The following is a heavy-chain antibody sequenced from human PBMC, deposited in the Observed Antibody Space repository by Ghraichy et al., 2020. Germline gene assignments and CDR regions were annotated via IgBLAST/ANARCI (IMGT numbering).Heavy chain of an antibody. D-gene: IGHD6-19*01. V-gene: IGHV1-69*13. J-gene: IGHJ4*02. CDR1: GGTFSSYA. CDR3: ARVGYSSGWYASFDY. CDR2: IIPIFGTA. Sequence: SVKVSCKASGGTFSSYAISWVRQAPGQGLEWMGGIIPIFGTANYAQKFQGRVTITADESTSTAYMELSSLRSEDTAVYNCARVGYSSGWYASFDYWGRGTLVTVSS.